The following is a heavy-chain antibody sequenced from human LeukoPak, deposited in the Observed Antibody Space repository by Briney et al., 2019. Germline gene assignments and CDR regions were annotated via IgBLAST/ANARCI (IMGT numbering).Heavy chain of an antibody. Sequence: SETLSLTCVVSGGSISSYNWWSWVRQPPGKGLEWIGEIYHSGSTNYNPSLKSRVTISVDTSKNQFSLKLSSVTAADTAVYYCAREPGYSSGSVDWGQGTLVTVPS. CDR3: AREPGYSSGSVD. CDR1: GGSISSYNW. CDR2: IYHSGST. J-gene: IGHJ4*02. D-gene: IGHD6-19*01. V-gene: IGHV4-4*02.